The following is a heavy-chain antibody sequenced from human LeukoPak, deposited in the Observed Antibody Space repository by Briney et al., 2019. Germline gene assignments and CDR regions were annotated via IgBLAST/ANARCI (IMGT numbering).Heavy chain of an antibody. D-gene: IGHD3-22*01. CDR2: VSGDGSST. CDR1: GFTFSTYA. Sequence: PGRSLRLSCAPSGFTFSTYAMSWVRHPPGKGLEWVSAVSGDGSSTFYADSVKGRFSIYRDNTTNTLYLQMNSLRAADTAVYYCAKFRVVTTSRGVGLDYWGQGTLVTVSS. J-gene: IGHJ4*02. V-gene: IGHV3-23*01. CDR3: AKFRVVTTSRGVGLDY.